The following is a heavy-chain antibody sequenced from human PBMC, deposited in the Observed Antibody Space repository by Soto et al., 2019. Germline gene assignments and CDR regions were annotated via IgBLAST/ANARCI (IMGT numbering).Heavy chain of an antibody. CDR1: GGSIRSYY. J-gene: IGHJ6*03. CDR3: ARSRVVVVPTADYYYVDV. CDR2: IYYTGST. D-gene: IGHD2-2*01. V-gene: IGHV4-59*08. Sequence: SETLSLTCTVSGGSIRSYYWSWIRQPPGKGLEWIGYIYYTGSTNYNPSLKSRVTISVDTSKNQFSLKLSSVSAADTAVYYCARSRVVVVPTADYYYVDVWGKGTTVTVFS.